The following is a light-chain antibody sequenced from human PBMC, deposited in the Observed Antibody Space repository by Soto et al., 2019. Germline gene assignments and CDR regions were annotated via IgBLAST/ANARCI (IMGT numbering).Light chain of an antibody. CDR3: YSYAGENLYV. Sequence: QSVLTQPVSVSASPGQSITIPCTGTSSDVGSCNLVSWFQQHPGKVPKLLIYEGTKRPSGLSDRFSGSKSGTTASLTISGLQAEDEAHYYCYSYAGENLYVFGTGTKVTVL. J-gene: IGLJ1*01. CDR1: SSDVGSCNL. CDR2: EGT. V-gene: IGLV2-23*01.